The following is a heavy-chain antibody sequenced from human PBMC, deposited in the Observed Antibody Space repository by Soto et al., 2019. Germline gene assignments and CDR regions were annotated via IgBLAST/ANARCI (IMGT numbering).Heavy chain of an antibody. CDR1: GGSVSSDIYC. CDR3: ARGYDYDSGGYLFDY. J-gene: IGHJ4*02. Sequence: SETLSLTCSVSGGSVSSDIYCWTWIRQHPGKGPEWIGHIYYSGSTYYNPSLKSRVTISLDMSKNQFSLKLTSVSAADTAVYCCARGYDYDSGGYLFDYWGQGTLVTVSS. CDR2: IYYSGST. V-gene: IGHV4-31*03. D-gene: IGHD3-22*01.